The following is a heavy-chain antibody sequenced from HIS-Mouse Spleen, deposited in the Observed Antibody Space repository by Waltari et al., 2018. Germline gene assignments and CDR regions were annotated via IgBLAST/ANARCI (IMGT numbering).Heavy chain of an antibody. CDR2: INPNSGGT. CDR1: GYTFTGYY. D-gene: IGHD3-22*01. V-gene: IGHV1-2*02. J-gene: IGHJ4*02. Sequence: QVQLVQSGAEVKKPGASVKVSCKASGYTFTGYYMHWVRQAPGQGLEWMGWINPNSGGTNYAQKFQGRVTMTRDTSISTAYMELSRLRSDDTAVYYCARALGLVVIPWYFDYWGQGTLVTVSS. CDR3: ARALGLVVIPWYFDY.